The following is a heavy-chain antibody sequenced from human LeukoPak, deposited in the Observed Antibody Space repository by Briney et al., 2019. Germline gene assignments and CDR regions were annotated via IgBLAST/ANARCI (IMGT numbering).Heavy chain of an antibody. J-gene: IGHJ3*02. CDR1: GGSISSYY. Sequence: SETLSLTCTVSGGSISSYYWSWIRQPAGKGLEWIGRIYTSGSTNYNPSLKSRVTMSVDTSKNQFSLKLSSVTAADAAVYYCARVVASIAARRAFDIWGQGTMVTVSS. V-gene: IGHV4-4*07. CDR3: ARVVASIAARRAFDI. D-gene: IGHD6-6*01. CDR2: IYTSGST.